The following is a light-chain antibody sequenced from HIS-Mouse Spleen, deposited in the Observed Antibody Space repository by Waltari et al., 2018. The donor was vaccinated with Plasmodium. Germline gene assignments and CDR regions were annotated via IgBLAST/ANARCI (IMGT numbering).Light chain of an antibody. CDR3: CSYAGSSTVV. Sequence: QSALTQPASVSGSPGQSITISCTGTSSDVGSYNLVSWYQQHPGKAPKLMIYEGSKRTSGVCNRFSGSKAGNTASLTIAGLQAEDEADYYCCSYAGSSTVVFGGGTKLTVL. CDR2: EGS. J-gene: IGLJ2*01. V-gene: IGLV2-23*01. CDR1: SSDVGSYNL.